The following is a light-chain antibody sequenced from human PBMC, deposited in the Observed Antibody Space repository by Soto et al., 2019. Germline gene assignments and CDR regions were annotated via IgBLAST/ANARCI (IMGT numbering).Light chain of an antibody. Sequence: EIVMTQSPATLSVSPGERATLSCRASQSVSSNLAWYQQKPGQAPSRLIYGASTRATGIPARFSGSGSGTEFTLTISSLQSEDFAVYYCQHYNNWPRTFGQGTKVEIK. CDR2: GAS. CDR3: QHYNNWPRT. V-gene: IGKV3-15*01. J-gene: IGKJ1*01. CDR1: QSVSSN.